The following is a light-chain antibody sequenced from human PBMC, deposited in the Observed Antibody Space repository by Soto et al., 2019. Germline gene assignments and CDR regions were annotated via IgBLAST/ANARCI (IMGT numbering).Light chain of an antibody. J-gene: IGKJ4*01. CDR1: QSITNY. V-gene: IGKV1-39*01. CDR2: AAS. CDR3: QQTYSILIT. Sequence: DIQMTQSPSSLSASVGDRVTITCRASQSITNYLNWYQQKPGKAPKLLIYAASSLQSGVPSRFSGSGSGTDFTLTISSLQPEDFAAYYCQQTYSILITFGGGTKV.